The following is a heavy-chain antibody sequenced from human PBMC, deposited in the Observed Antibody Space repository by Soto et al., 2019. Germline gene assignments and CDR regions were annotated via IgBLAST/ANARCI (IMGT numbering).Heavy chain of an antibody. D-gene: IGHD1-20*01. CDR1: GGSVSSGSYY. V-gene: IGHV4-61*03. J-gene: IGHJ4*02. CDR3: ARAHITAPLDS. Sequence: QVHLQESGPGLVKPSETLSLSCNVSGGSVSSGSYYWSWMGQPLGWALEFIGHIFHSRTTNYNPSLKSRVIISVDTPANHFSLRLRSVTAADTAVDYCARAHITAPLDSWGQGYLVTVSS. CDR2: IFHSRTT.